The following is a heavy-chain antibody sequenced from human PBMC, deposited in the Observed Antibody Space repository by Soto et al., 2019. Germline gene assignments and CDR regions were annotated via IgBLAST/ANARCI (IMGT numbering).Heavy chain of an antibody. CDR2: MHYSGST. CDR1: GDSFRSSDYY. Sequence: SETLSLTCAVSGDSFRSSDYYWGWIRRPPNKGLEWIGSMHYSGSTFYNPSLKSRVTISVDTSKNQFSLKLTSVTAADTAVYYCARPGYSSGWYWFDPCGQGTLVPVSS. D-gene: IGHD6-13*01. V-gene: IGHV4-39*01. J-gene: IGHJ5*02. CDR3: ARPGYSSGWYWFDP.